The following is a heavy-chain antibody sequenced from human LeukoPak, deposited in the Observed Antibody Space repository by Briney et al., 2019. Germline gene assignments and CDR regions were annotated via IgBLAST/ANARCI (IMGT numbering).Heavy chain of an antibody. CDR1: GFTFSSYA. CDR2: ISGSGGST. D-gene: IGHD2-2*01. Sequence: GGSLRLSCAASGFTFSSYAMNWVRQAPGKGLEWVSAISGSGGSTYYADSVKGQFTISRDNSKNTLYLQMNSLRAEDTAVYYCAKGEVGYYFDYWGQGTLVTVSS. CDR3: AKGEVGYYFDY. J-gene: IGHJ4*02. V-gene: IGHV3-23*01.